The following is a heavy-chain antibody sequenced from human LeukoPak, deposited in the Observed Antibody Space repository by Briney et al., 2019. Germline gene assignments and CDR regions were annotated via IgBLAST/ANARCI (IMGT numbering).Heavy chain of an antibody. V-gene: IGHV6-1*01. J-gene: IGHJ6*02. Sequence: SQTLSVTCAISGDSVSSNNGAWNWLRQSPSRGLEWLGRTYYRSKWYNDYAVSMKGRISINPDTSKNQFSLQLNSVTPEDTAVYYCARETLYCSSTSCPPLDVWGQGTTVTVSS. CDR1: GDSVSSNNGA. CDR3: ARETLYCSSTSCPPLDV. D-gene: IGHD2-2*01. CDR2: TYYRSKWYN.